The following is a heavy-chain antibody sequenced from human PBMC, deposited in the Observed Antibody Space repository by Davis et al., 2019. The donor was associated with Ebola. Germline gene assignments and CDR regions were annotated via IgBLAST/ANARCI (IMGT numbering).Heavy chain of an antibody. J-gene: IGHJ6*02. CDR3: TTYYGDNEDV. Sequence: GESLKISCAASGFTFNYYAMSWVRQAPGKGLEWVANINQDGSEKYYVDSVKGRFTISRDDSKNTAYLQMNSLKIEDTAVYYCTTYYGDNEDVWGQGTTVTVSS. CDR2: INQDGSEK. CDR1: GFTFNYYA. D-gene: IGHD4-17*01. V-gene: IGHV3-7*03.